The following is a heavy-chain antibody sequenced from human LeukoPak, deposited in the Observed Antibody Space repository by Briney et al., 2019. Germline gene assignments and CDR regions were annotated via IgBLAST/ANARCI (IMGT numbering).Heavy chain of an antibody. CDR3: AREPEYI. CDR1: GGTFSCYA. Sequence: ASVKVSCKASGGTFSCYAISWVRQAPGQGLEWMGRIIPILGIANYAQKFQGRVTITADKSTSTAYMELSSLRSEDTAVYCCAREPEYIWGQGTMVTVSS. V-gene: IGHV1-69*04. D-gene: IGHD1-14*01. CDR2: IIPILGIA. J-gene: IGHJ3*02.